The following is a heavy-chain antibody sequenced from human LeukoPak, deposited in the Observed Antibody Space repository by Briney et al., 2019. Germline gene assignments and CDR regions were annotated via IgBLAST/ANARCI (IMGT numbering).Heavy chain of an antibody. V-gene: IGHV3-30*18. CDR3: AKVAYYYDSSGYWGDY. D-gene: IGHD3-22*01. J-gene: IGHJ4*02. Sequence: GGSLRLSCAASGFTFSSYGMHWVRQAPGEGLEWVAVISYDGSNKYYADSVKGRFTISRDNSKNTLYLQMNSLRAEDMAVYYCAKVAYYYDSSGYWGDYWGQGTLVTVSS. CDR2: ISYDGSNK. CDR1: GFTFSSYG.